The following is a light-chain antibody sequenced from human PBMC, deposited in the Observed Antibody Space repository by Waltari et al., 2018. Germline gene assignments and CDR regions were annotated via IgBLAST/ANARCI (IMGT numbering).Light chain of an antibody. CDR3: QRRTSWRPFFT. CDR2: DAS. CDR1: QSVSSY. V-gene: IGKV3-11*01. Sequence: EILLTQSPATLSLSPGDRATLSCRASQSVSSYVAWYQHSPGQAPRLLIYDASNSATGIPARFSGSGSGTDFTLTISSLGPEDFAVYYCQRRTSWRPFFTFGPGTKVDIK. J-gene: IGKJ3*01.